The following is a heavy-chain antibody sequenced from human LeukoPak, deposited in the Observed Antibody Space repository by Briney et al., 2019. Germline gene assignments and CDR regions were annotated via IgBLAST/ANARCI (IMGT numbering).Heavy chain of an antibody. J-gene: IGHJ4*02. CDR3: ARNRGDPSYFDY. CDR2: ISSDGSKK. D-gene: IGHD4-17*01. Sequence: GGSLRLSCAASGFTFSSYVMFWVRQAPGKGLEWVAVISSDGSKKYCADSVKGRFTISRNNPKNSLYLQMNSLRAEDTAVYYCARNRGDPSYFDYWGQGTLVTVSS. V-gene: IGHV3-30*03. CDR1: GFTFSSYV.